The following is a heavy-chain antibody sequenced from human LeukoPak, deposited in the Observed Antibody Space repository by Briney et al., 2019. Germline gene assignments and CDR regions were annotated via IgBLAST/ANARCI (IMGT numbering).Heavy chain of an antibody. CDR3: ARDLGYYDSSGPFGY. CDR2: IYHSGST. V-gene: IGHV4-30-2*05. Sequence: PSETLSLTCTVSGGSISSGGYYWSWIRQPPGKGLEWIGYIYHSGSTYYNPSLKSRVTISVDTSKNQFSLKLSSVTAADTAVYYCARDLGYYDSSGPFGYWGQGTLVTVSS. J-gene: IGHJ4*02. CDR1: GGSISSGGYY. D-gene: IGHD3-22*01.